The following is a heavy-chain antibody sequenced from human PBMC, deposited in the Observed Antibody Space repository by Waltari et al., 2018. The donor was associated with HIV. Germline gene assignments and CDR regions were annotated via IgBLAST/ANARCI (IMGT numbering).Heavy chain of an antibody. CDR1: GGSISSHY. Sequence: QVQLQESAPGLVKPSETLSLPCPVSGGSISSHYWNWIRQPPGKGLEWIGYIYHSGRANYNPSLKSRVTISGDTSKNQVSLKLNSVTAADTAVYFCARDPVPDYFGMDVWGQGTTVTVSS. CDR3: ARDPVPDYFGMDV. V-gene: IGHV4-59*11. J-gene: IGHJ6*02. CDR2: IYHSGRA. D-gene: IGHD3-10*01.